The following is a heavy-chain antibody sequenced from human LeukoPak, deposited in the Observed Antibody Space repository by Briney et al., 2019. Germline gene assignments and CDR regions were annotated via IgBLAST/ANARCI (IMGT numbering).Heavy chain of an antibody. CDR1: GFTFRSYA. J-gene: IGHJ4*02. Sequence: GGSLRLSCAASGFTFRSYAMSWVRQAPGKGLEWVANIKQDGSEKSYVESVRGRFTISRDNAKNSLYLQLNSLRAEDTALYYCARDNPPDYWGQGTLVPSP. CDR3: ARDNPPDY. CDR2: IKQDGSEK. V-gene: IGHV3-7*03.